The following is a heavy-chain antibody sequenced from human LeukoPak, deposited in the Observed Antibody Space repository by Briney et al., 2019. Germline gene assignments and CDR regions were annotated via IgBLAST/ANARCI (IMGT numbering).Heavy chain of an antibody. CDR2: IYPSGST. V-gene: IGHV4-4*07. CDR1: DGSISSYY. D-gene: IGHD6-13*01. Sequence: SETLSLTCTVSDGSISSYYWSWIRQPAGKGLDWIGRIYPSGSTNYNPSLKSRVTMSVDTSKNQFSLKLSSVTAADTAVYYCARTSSNSWSYGMDVWGQGTTVTVSS. CDR3: ARTSSNSWSYGMDV. J-gene: IGHJ6*02.